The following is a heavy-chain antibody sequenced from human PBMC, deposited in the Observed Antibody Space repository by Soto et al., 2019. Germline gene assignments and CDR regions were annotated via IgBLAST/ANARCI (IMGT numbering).Heavy chain of an antibody. CDR1: GFTFTTYW. Sequence: PGGSLRLSCAASGFTFTTYWMHWVRQAPGEGLVWVSRINSDGSTTNYADSVKGRFTISRDNAKNTLYLDMNSLRAEDTAVYYCAKREGYCSGGTCYFDYWSQGTLVTVSS. D-gene: IGHD2-15*01. CDR2: INSDGSTT. V-gene: IGHV3-74*01. J-gene: IGHJ4*02. CDR3: AKREGYCSGGTCYFDY.